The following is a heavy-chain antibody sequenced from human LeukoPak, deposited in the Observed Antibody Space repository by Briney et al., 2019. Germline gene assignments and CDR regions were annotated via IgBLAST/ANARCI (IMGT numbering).Heavy chain of an antibody. D-gene: IGHD6-19*01. CDR3: ARRIKFSSGWYTDY. J-gene: IGHJ4*02. Sequence: ENLSLTCTVSGGSISSYWWSWVRQPPGKALGWIGNIHDSGSTHYNPSLKGRVTISMDTSKNQFSLELTSVTAADTAVYYCARRIKFSSGWYTDYWGQGTLLTVSS. V-gene: IGHV4-59*08. CDR1: GGSISSYW. CDR2: IHDSGST.